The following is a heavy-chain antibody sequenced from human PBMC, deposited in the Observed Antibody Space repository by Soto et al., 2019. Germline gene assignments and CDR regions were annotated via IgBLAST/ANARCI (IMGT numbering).Heavy chain of an antibody. CDR2: IKSKTDGGTT. CDR3: TTGPAYYYYGMDV. V-gene: IGHV3-15*07. J-gene: IGHJ6*02. Sequence: GGSLRLSCAASGFTFSNAWMNWVRQAPGKGLEWVGRIKSKTDGGTTDYAAPVKGRFTISRDDSKNTLYLQMNSLKTEDTAVYYCTTGPAYYYYGMDVWGQGTTVTVSS. CDR1: GFTFSNAW.